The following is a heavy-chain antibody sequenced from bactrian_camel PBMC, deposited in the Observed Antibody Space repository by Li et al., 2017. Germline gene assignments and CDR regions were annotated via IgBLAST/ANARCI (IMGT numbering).Heavy chain of an antibody. CDR3: AADTTSRSCVMSV. J-gene: IGHJ4*01. V-gene: IGHV3S53*01. CDR2: ITREVSI. D-gene: IGHD2*01. CDR1: GYIYSRPC. Sequence: HVQLVESGGGSVQAGGSLRLSCTVPGFPGYIYSRPCMGWFRQAPGKEREKVATITREVSINYADSVKGRFTISKDNAKNTLYLQMNSLKPEDTAMYYCAADTTSRSCVMSVWGQGTQVTVS.